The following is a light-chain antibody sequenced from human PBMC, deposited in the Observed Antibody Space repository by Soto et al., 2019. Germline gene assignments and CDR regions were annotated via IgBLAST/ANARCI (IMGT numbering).Light chain of an antibody. J-gene: IGKJ2*01. V-gene: IGKV1-33*01. CDR2: DAS. Sequence: DIQMTQSPSSLSASVGDGVTITCQASQDIANYLNWYQQKAGRAPKFLTYDASNLETGVPSRFSGSGSGTDFTLTISSLQPEDIATYYCQQYDDLYTFGQGTKVDIK. CDR1: QDIANY. CDR3: QQYDDLYT.